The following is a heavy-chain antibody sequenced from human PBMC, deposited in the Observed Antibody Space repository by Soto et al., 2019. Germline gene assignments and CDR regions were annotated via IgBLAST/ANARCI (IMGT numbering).Heavy chain of an antibody. CDR3: ARGDRKRGYSYGQRYYLDY. CDR2: INHSGST. CDR1: GGSFSGYY. J-gene: IGHJ4*02. D-gene: IGHD5-18*01. V-gene: IGHV4-34*01. Sequence: PSETLSLTCAVYGGSFSGYYWSWIRQPPGKGLEWIGEINHSGSTNYNPSLKSRVTISVDTSKNQFSLKLSSVTAADTAVYYCARGDRKRGYSYGQRYYLDYWGQGTLVTVSS.